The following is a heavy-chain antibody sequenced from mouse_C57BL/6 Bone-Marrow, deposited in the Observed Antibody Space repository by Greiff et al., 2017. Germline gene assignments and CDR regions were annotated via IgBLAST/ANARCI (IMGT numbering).Heavy chain of an antibody. V-gene: IGHV1-15*01. CDR1: GYTFTDYE. Sequence: FQLQQSGAELVRPGASVTLSCKASGYTFTDYEMHWVKQTPVHGLEWIGAIDPETGGTAYNQKFKGEAILTADKSSSTAYMELRSLTSEDSAVYYRTRSSYYYGSSWYFDVWGTGTTVTVSS. CDR2: IDPETGGT. CDR3: TRSSYYYGSSWYFDV. J-gene: IGHJ1*03. D-gene: IGHD1-1*01.